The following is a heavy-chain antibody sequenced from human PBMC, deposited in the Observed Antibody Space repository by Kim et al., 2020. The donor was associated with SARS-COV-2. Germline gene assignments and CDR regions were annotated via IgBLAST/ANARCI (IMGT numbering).Heavy chain of an antibody. J-gene: IGHJ4*02. V-gene: IGHV3-43*01. CDR3: AKDSDGGYYFDY. Sequence: YYADSVKGRFTISRDNSKNSLYLQMNSLRTEDTALYYCAKDSDGGYYFDYWGQGTLVTVSS. D-gene: IGHD4-17*01.